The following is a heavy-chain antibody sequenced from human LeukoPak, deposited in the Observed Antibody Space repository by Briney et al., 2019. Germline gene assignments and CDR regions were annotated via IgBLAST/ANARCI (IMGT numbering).Heavy chain of an antibody. D-gene: IGHD3-3*01. CDR2: INPSGGST. CDR3: ARDSQYYDFWSGYYTGRDYYYYMDV. Sequence: GASVKVSCKASGYTFTSYYMHWVRQAPGQGLEWMGIINPSGGSTSYAQKFQGRVTMTRDMSISTAYMELSRLRSDDTAVYYCARDSQYYDFWSGYYTGRDYYYYMDVWGKGTTVTVSS. CDR1: GYTFTSYY. J-gene: IGHJ6*03. V-gene: IGHV1-46*01.